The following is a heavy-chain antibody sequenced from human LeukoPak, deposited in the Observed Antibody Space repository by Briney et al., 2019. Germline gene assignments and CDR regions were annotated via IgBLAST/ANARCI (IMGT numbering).Heavy chain of an antibody. Sequence: ASVKVSCKASGYTFTSYYIHWVRQAPGQGLEWMGIINLSGGSTSYAQKFQGRVTMTRDMSTSTVYMELSSLRSEDTAVYYCAREYYYDSSGYYFGSSGNFDYWGQGTLVTVSS. D-gene: IGHD3-22*01. CDR3: AREYYYDSSGYYFGSSGNFDY. CDR1: GYTFTSYY. CDR2: INLSGGST. V-gene: IGHV1-46*01. J-gene: IGHJ4*02.